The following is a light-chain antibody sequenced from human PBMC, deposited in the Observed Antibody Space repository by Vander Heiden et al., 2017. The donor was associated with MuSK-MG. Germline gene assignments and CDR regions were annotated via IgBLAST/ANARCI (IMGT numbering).Light chain of an antibody. Sequence: IVLTQSPGTLSLSPGERATLSCRVSQSISSSYLAWYQHKPGQAPRLLIYSGSSRATGVPDRFSGSGSGTDFTLTISRLGPEDFAVYYCQQFGASPPYTFGQGTKLEIK. CDR1: QSISSSY. CDR3: QQFGASPPYT. V-gene: IGKV3-20*01. J-gene: IGKJ2*01. CDR2: SGS.